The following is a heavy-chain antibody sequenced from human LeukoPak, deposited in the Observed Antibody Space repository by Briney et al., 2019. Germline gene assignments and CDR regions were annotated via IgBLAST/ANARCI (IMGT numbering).Heavy chain of an antibody. V-gene: IGHV3-23*01. D-gene: IGHD3-10*01. CDR1: GFTFSSYA. J-gene: IGHJ4*02. CDR3: AKETFYYGSGSFMGF. CDR2: ISGSGGNT. Sequence: GGSLRLSCAASGFTFSSYAMSWVRQAPGKGLEWVSGISGSGGNTYYADSVKGRFTVSRDNSKNTLYLQMNSLRAEDTAVYYCAKETFYYGSGSFMGFWDQGTLVTVSS.